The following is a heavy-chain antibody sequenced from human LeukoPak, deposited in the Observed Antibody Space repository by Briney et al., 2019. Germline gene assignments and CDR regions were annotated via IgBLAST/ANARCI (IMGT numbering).Heavy chain of an antibody. CDR3: ARNYYDSNGYRYFDY. J-gene: IGHJ4*02. CDR1: GGSISSYY. D-gene: IGHD3-22*01. Sequence: PSETLSLTCTVSGGSISSYYWSWIRQRAGKGLEWIGRIYTSGSTNYNPSLKSRVTISVDKSKNQFSLKLSSVTAADTAVYYCARNYYDSNGYRYFDYWGQGTLVTVSS. CDR2: IYTSGST. V-gene: IGHV4-4*07.